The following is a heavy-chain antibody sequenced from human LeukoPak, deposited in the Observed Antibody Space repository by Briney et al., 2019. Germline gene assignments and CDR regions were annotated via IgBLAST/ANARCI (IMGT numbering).Heavy chain of an antibody. J-gene: IGHJ4*02. CDR1: GYSFTSYW. CDR3: ARLSPPGWYSIYY. V-gene: IGHV5-51*01. D-gene: IGHD6-19*01. CDR2: IYPGDSDT. Sequence: GESLKISCKGSGYSFTSYWIGWVRQMPGKGLEWMGIIYPGDSDTRYSPSFQGQVTISADKSISTAYPQWSSLKASDTAMYYCARLSPPGWYSIYYWGQGTLVTVSS.